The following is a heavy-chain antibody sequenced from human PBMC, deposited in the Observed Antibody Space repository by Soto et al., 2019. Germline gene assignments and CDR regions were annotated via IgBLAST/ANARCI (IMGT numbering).Heavy chain of an antibody. V-gene: IGHV4-4*07. Sequence: QLQLQESGPGLVKPSETLSLTCTVSGDSISHYFWSWIRQPAGKGLEWIGRIFTSGSTNYNPSLKGRVTLSIDTSKSQFSLTLNSVTAADTAVYYCARVMTRRRNRFDPWGHGILVIVSS. D-gene: IGHD2-8*01. CDR1: GDSISHYF. CDR3: ARVMTRRRNRFDP. J-gene: IGHJ5*02. CDR2: IFTSGST.